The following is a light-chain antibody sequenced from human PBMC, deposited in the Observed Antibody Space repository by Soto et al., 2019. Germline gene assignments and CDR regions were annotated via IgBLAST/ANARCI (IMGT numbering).Light chain of an antibody. CDR3: MQALQTPLT. Sequence: DIVMTQSPLSLPVTPGEPASISCRSSQSLLHSNGYNYLDWYLQKPGQSPQLLIYLGSNRASGVLDRFSDSGSGTDFTLKISRVEAEDVGVYYCMQALQTPLTFGGGTKVEIK. V-gene: IGKV2-28*01. J-gene: IGKJ4*01. CDR2: LGS. CDR1: QSLLHSNGYNY.